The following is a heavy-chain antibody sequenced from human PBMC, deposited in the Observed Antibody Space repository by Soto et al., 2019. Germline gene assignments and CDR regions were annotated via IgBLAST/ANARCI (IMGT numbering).Heavy chain of an antibody. V-gene: IGHV3-74*01. CDR3: GRTSVVVAAATREDY. J-gene: IGHJ4*02. CDR1: GFTFSSYW. CDR2: SNSDGSST. Sequence: EVQLVASGGGLVQPGESLRLSCAASGFTFSSYWMHWVRQAPGKVLVWVSRSNSDGSSTSYAGSVKGRFTISRDNAKNTRYLQMNSLRAEDTAVYYCGRTSVVVAAATREDYWGQGTLVTLSS. D-gene: IGHD2-15*01.